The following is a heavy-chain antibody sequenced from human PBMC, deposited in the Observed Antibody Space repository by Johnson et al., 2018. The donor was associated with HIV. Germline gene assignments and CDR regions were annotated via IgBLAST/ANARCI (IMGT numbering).Heavy chain of an antibody. CDR3: AKVQLVRTFDAFDI. Sequence: QVQLVESGEGVVQPGRSLRLSCAASGFTFSSYAMHWVRQAPGKGLEWVAVISYDGSNKYYADCVKGRFTISRDNAQNSLYLQMNSLRAEDTALYYCAKVQLVRTFDAFDIWGQGTMVTVSS. CDR2: ISYDGSNK. CDR1: GFTFSSYA. J-gene: IGHJ3*02. D-gene: IGHD6-13*01. V-gene: IGHV3-30*04.